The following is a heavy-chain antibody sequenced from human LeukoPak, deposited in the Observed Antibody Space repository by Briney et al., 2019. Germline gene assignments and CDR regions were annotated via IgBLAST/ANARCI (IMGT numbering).Heavy chain of an antibody. CDR2: ISKIGDIV. V-gene: IGHV3-23*01. Sequence: GGSQRLSCAASGFTFSSFAMNWVRQAPGKGLEWVSIISKIGDIVSYADSVKGRFTISRDNSKNTVYLQMNSLRAEDMALYYCATEAFHYWGQGTLVAVSS. CDR3: ATEAFHY. J-gene: IGHJ4*02. CDR1: GFTFSSFA.